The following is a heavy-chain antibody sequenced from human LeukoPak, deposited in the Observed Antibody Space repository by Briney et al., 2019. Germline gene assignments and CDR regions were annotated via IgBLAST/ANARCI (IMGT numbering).Heavy chain of an antibody. Sequence: SETLSLTCTVSGGSISSYYWSWIRQPAGKGLEWIGRIYTSGSTNYNPSLKSRVTMSVDTSKNQFSLKLSSVTAADTAVYYCARDKGSHDFWSGPMGYGMDVWGQGTTVTVSS. J-gene: IGHJ6*02. CDR1: GGSISSYY. CDR2: IYTSGST. V-gene: IGHV4-4*07. D-gene: IGHD3-3*01. CDR3: ARDKGSHDFWSGPMGYGMDV.